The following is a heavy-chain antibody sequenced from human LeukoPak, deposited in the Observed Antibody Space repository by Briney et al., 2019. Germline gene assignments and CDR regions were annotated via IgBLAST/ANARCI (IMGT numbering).Heavy chain of an antibody. V-gene: IGHV3-21*01. CDR1: GFTFSSYS. Sequence: GGSLRLSCAASGFTFSSYSMNWVRQAPGKGLEWVSSISSSSSYIYYADSVKGRFTISRDNAKCSLYLQMNSLRAEDTAGYCCGVYGGRDAFHIWREGTSVSVFS. CDR2: ISSSSSYI. CDR3: GVYGGRDAFHI. D-gene: IGHD4-23*01. J-gene: IGHJ3*02.